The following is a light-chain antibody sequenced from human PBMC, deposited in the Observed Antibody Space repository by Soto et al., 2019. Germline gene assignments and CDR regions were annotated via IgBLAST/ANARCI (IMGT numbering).Light chain of an antibody. J-gene: IGKJ2*01. CDR1: QSVSSSY. V-gene: IGKV3-20*01. CDR2: VES. Sequence: EIVLTQSPGTLSLSPGERATLSCRASQSVSSSYLAWYQQKPGQAPRLLIYVESSRATGIPDRFSGSGSGTDFTLTISRLEPEDFAVYYCQQYGSYTFGQGTKLEI. CDR3: QQYGSYT.